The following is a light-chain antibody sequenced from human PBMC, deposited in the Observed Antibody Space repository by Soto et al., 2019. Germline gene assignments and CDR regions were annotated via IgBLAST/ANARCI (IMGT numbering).Light chain of an antibody. Sequence: DIQMTQSPSTLSASVGDRVTITCRASQTFSTSLAWYQQKPGQAPKLLIYKASSLESGVPSRVSGSGSWTEFTLTISSLQPDDFATYYCQQYSSYPWTFGQGTKVEIK. CDR2: KAS. CDR1: QTFSTS. CDR3: QQYSSYPWT. V-gene: IGKV1-5*03. J-gene: IGKJ1*01.